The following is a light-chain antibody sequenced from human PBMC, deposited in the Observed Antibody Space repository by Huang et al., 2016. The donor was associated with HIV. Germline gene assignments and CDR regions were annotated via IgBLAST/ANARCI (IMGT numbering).Light chain of an antibody. V-gene: IGKV3-15*01. CDR2: DAS. CDR3: QQYNKWPT. Sequence: EIVMTQSPGTLSVSPGERATLSCRASQSVSSSLAWYQQRPGQAPRLLIYDASRRPTDIQSRFSGSGSGTEFTLTISSLQSEDFALYYCQQYNKWPTFGQGTKVEIK. CDR1: QSVSSS. J-gene: IGKJ1*01.